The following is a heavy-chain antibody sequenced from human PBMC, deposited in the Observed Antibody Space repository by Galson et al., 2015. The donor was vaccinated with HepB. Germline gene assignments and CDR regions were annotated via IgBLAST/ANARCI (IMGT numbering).Heavy chain of an antibody. CDR3: ARERWVLWGFDY. CDR2: IYFSGTT. V-gene: IGHV4-39*07. Sequence: TLSLTCTVSGGSISSSNYYWGWIRQPPGKGLEWIGSIYFSGTTYYNPSLKSRVTISVDASKNQFSLKLSSVTAADTAVYYCARERWVLWGFDYWGQGTLVTGSS. CDR1: GGSISSSNYY. J-gene: IGHJ4*02. D-gene: IGHD3-16*01.